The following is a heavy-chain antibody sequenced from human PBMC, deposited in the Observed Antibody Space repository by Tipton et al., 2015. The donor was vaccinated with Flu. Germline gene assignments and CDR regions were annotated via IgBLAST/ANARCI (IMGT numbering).Heavy chain of an antibody. D-gene: IGHD2/OR15-2a*01. Sequence: GSLRLSCAASGFTFSSYEMNWVRQAPGKGLEWVSYISSSGSTIYYADSVKGRFTISRDNAKNSLYLQMNSLRGEDTAVYYCARVAYFYSNGMDVWGQGTTVTVSS. CDR2: ISSSGSTI. CDR1: GFTFSSYE. CDR3: ARVAYFYSNGMDV. J-gene: IGHJ6*02. V-gene: IGHV3-48*03.